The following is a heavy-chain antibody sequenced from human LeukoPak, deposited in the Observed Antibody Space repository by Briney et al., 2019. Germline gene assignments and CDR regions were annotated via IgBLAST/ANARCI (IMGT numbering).Heavy chain of an antibody. J-gene: IGHJ4*02. CDR2: ITSSSSHI. CDR3: AREMVAVAARSDY. CDR1: GFSFSSYW. D-gene: IGHD6-19*01. Sequence: GGSLRLSCAASGFSFSSYWMTWVRQAPGKGLEWVSSITSSSSHIFYADSVKGRFTISRDNAKNSLYLQMNRLRVEDTAVYYCAREMVAVAARSDYWGQGTLVTVSS. V-gene: IGHV3-21*01.